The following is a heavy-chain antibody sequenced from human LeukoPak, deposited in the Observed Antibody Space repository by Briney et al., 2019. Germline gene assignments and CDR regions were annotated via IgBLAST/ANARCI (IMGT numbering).Heavy chain of an antibody. Sequence: GGSLRLYCAASGFTFNTYNMNWVRQAPGKGLEWVSYISSSSSTMCYADSVKGRFTISRDNAKNSLYLQMNSLRAEDTAVYYCARNRNDYGDYVYDYWGQGTLVTVSS. D-gene: IGHD4-17*01. CDR3: ARNRNDYGDYVYDY. CDR2: ISSSSSTM. V-gene: IGHV3-48*04. J-gene: IGHJ4*02. CDR1: GFTFNTYN.